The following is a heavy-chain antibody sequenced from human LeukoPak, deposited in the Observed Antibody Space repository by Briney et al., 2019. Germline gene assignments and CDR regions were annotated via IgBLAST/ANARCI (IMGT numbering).Heavy chain of an antibody. D-gene: IGHD1-1*01. V-gene: IGHV3-23*01. CDR2: MSDSGGRT. Sequence: PGGSLRLSCAVSGFTLSYSAMSWVRQAPGKGLEWVSGMSDSGGRTYYEGSVKGRFTISRDNSKNTLYLQMNSLRAEDTAVYYCARSVPSGQLDYWGQGTLVTVSS. CDR3: ARSVPSGQLDY. J-gene: IGHJ4*02. CDR1: GFTLSYSA.